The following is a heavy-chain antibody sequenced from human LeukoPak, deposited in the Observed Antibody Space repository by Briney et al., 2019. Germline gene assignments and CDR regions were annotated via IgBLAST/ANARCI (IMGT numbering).Heavy chain of an antibody. Sequence: AASVKVSCKASGYTFTSYGISWVRQAPGQGLGWMGWISAYNGNTNYAQKLQGRVTMTTDTSTSTAYMELRSLRSDDTAVYYCARLGYDSSGYYFIDYWGQGTLVTVSS. CDR1: GYTFTSYG. CDR2: ISAYNGNT. J-gene: IGHJ4*02. D-gene: IGHD3-22*01. CDR3: ARLGYDSSGYYFIDY. V-gene: IGHV1-18*01.